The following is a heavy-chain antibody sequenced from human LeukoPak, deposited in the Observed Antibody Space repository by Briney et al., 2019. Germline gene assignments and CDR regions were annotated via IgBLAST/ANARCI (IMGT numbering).Heavy chain of an antibody. D-gene: IGHD6-19*01. CDR2: INWNGGST. J-gene: IGHJ6*03. CDR1: GFTFDDYG. Sequence: GGSLRLSCAASGFTFDDYGMSWVRQAPGKGLEWVSGINWNGGSTGYADSVKGRFTISRDNAKNSLYLQMNSLRAEDTALYYCARVSIAVAGNDYYYMDVWGKGTTVTVSS. V-gene: IGHV3-20*04. CDR3: ARVSIAVAGNDYYYMDV.